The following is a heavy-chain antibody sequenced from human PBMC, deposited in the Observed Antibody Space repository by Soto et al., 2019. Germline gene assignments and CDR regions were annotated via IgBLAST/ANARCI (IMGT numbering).Heavy chain of an antibody. J-gene: IGHJ4*02. CDR2: ISYDGSNK. D-gene: IGHD5-18*01. V-gene: IGHV3-30*03. Sequence: PVGSLRLSCAASGFTFSSYGMHWVRQAPGKGLEWVAVISYDGSNKYYADSVKGRFTISRDNSKNTLYLQMNSLRAEDTAVYYCASGYSYGAYFDYWGQGTLVTVSS. CDR1: GFTFSSYG. CDR3: ASGYSYGAYFDY.